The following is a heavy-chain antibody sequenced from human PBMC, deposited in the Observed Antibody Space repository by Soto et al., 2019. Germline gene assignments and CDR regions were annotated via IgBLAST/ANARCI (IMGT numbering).Heavy chain of an antibody. D-gene: IGHD3-3*01. CDR1: GGSISRYY. CDR3: ASSGWTIFGVVISQTIDY. V-gene: IGHV4-59*01. CDR2: IYYSGST. Sequence: SETLSLTCTVSGGSISRYYWSWIRQPPGKGLEWIGYIYYSGSTNYNPSLKSRVTISVDTSKNQFSLKLSSVTAADTAVYYCASSGWTIFGVVISQTIDYWGQGPLVTVSS. J-gene: IGHJ4*02.